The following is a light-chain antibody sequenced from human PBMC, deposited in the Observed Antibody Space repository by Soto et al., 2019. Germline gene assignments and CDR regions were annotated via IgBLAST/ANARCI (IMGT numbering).Light chain of an antibody. CDR2: AAS. Sequence: DIQMTQSPSSLSASVGDRVTITCRASQSISSYLNWYQQKPGKAPKLLIYAASSLQSGVPSRFSGSGSATDFTLTISSLQPEDFATYYCHQSYNTATFGGGTKVGIK. V-gene: IGKV1-39*01. CDR1: QSISSY. J-gene: IGKJ4*01. CDR3: HQSYNTAT.